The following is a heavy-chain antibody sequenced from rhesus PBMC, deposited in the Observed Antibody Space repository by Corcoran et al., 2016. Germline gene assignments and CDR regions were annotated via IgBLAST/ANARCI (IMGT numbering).Heavy chain of an antibody. D-gene: IGHD6-25*01. J-gene: IGHJ6*01. CDR1: GFTFSSYE. V-gene: IGHV3-100*02. CDR2: IRKSGGAI. CDR3: TRSAAASFYGLDS. Sequence: DVQLVESGGGLVEPGGSLRLSCVASGFTFSSYEMHWVRQAPGKGLEWVSVIRKSGGAIYDADSVKGRFTISRDNSKNSLFLQMNSLRAEDTAVYYCTRSAAASFYGLDSWGQGVVVTVSS.